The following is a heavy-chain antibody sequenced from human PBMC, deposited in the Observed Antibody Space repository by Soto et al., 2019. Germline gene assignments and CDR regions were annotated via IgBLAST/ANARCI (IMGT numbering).Heavy chain of an antibody. CDR3: AKDKSFYYDSSLDY. D-gene: IGHD3-22*01. Sequence: PGGSLRLSCTASGFTFSGYAMTWVRQAPGKGLEWVSGISGSGGSTYYTDSVKGRFTISRDNSNNTLYLQMNSLRAEDTAVYYCAKDKSFYYDSSLDYWGQGTVVTVSS. J-gene: IGHJ4*02. CDR2: ISGSGGST. CDR1: GFTFSGYA. V-gene: IGHV3-23*01.